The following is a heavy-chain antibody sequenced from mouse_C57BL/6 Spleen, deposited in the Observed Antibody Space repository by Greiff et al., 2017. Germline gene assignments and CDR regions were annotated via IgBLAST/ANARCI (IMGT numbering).Heavy chain of an antibody. CDR1: GFTFSDYG. D-gene: IGHD3-3*01. J-gene: IGHJ2*01. Sequence: DVHLVESGGGLVKPGGSLKLSCAASGFTFSDYGMHWVRQAPEKGLEWVAYISSGSSTIYYADTVKGRFTISRDNAKNTLFLQMTSLRSEDTAMYYCARDRAGRRYFDYWGQGTTLTVSS. V-gene: IGHV5-17*01. CDR2: ISSGSSTI. CDR3: ARDRAGRRYFDY.